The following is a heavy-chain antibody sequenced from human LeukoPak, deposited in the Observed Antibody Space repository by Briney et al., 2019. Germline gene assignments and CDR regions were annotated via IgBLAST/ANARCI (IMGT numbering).Heavy chain of an antibody. CDR2: IIPIFGTA. J-gene: IGHJ4*02. CDR3: ARTDIVATITRDFDY. V-gene: IGHV1-69*05. CDR1: GGTFTSYA. D-gene: IGHD5-12*01. Sequence: SVKVSCKASGGTFTSYAISWVRQAPGQGLEWMGRIIPIFGTANYAQKFQGRVTITTDESTSTAYMELSSLRSEDTAVYYCARTDIVATITRDFDYWGQGALVTVSS.